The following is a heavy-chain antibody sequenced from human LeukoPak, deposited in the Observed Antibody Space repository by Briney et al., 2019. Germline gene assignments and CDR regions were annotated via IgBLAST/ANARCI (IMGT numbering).Heavy chain of an antibody. J-gene: IGHJ2*01. Sequence: GGSLRLSCAASGFTFSSYGMHWVRQAPGKGLEWVAFIRYDGSNKYYADSVKGRFTISRDNSKNTLYLQMNSLRAEDTAVYYCAKDARVGATFFWYFDLWGRGTLVTVSS. CDR1: GFTFSSYG. D-gene: IGHD1-26*01. V-gene: IGHV3-30*02. CDR2: IRYDGSNK. CDR3: AKDARVGATFFWYFDL.